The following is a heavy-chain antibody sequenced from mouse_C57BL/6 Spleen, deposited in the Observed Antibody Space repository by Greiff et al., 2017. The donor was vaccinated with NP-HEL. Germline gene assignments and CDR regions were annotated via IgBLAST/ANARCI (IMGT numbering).Heavy chain of an antibody. V-gene: IGHV1-52*01. Sequence: VQLQQPGAELVRPGSSVKLSCKASGYTFTSYWMHWVKQRPIQGLEWIGNIDPSDSETHYNQKFKDKATLTVDKSSSTAYMQLSSLTSEDSAVYYCARTTVVATPSYAMDYWGQGTSVTVSS. CDR3: ARTTVVATPSYAMDY. D-gene: IGHD1-1*01. CDR1: GYTFTSYW. CDR2: IDPSDSET. J-gene: IGHJ4*01.